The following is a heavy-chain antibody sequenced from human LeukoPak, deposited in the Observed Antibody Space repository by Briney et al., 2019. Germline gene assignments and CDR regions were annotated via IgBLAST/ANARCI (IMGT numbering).Heavy chain of an antibody. Sequence: ASVKVSCKASGGTFNSYAISWVRQAPGQGLEWMGWISAYNGNTNYAQKLQGRVTMTTDTSTSTAYMELRSLRSDDTAVYYCARGGGVGNWNYFGAPRGAFDIWGQGTMVTVSS. CDR3: ARGGGVGNWNYFGAPRGAFDI. CDR2: ISAYNGNT. CDR1: GGTFNSYA. J-gene: IGHJ3*02. D-gene: IGHD1-7*01. V-gene: IGHV1-18*01.